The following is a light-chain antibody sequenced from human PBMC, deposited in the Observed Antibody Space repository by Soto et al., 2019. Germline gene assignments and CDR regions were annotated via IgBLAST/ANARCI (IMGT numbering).Light chain of an antibody. CDR2: AAS. Sequence: IQLTQSPSSLSASVGDRVTITCRASQGISSYLAWYQQKPGKAPKLLIYAASTLQSGVPSRFSGSGSRTDFTLTISSLQPEDFAVYYCQQRSNWQVTFGQGTRLEIK. CDR1: QGISSY. CDR3: QQRSNWQVT. V-gene: IGKV1-9*01. J-gene: IGKJ5*01.